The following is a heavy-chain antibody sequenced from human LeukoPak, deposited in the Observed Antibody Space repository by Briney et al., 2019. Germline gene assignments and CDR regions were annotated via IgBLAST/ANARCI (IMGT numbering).Heavy chain of an antibody. CDR2: ISSNGRDI. J-gene: IGHJ4*02. D-gene: IGHD6-13*01. CDR1: GFSISTYV. CDR3: ARGKQLGNFDY. V-gene: IGHV3-21*01. Sequence: GGSLRLSCAASGFSISTYVMNWVRQAPGQGPEWVSSISSNGRDIFYADSVKGRFTISRDTSKNSLYLQMNSLRADDTALYYCARGKQLGNFDYWGQGTLVTVSS.